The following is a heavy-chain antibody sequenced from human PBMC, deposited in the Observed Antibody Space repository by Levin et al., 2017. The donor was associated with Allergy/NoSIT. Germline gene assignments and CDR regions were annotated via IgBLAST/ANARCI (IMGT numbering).Heavy chain of an antibody. D-gene: IGHD3-10*01. CDR3: ATLASGSYRGWFDP. Sequence: ASVKVSCKVSGYTLTELSMHWVRQAPGKGLEWMGGFDPEDGETIYAQKFQGRVTMTEDTSTDTAYMELSSLRSEDTAVYYCATLASGSYRGWFDPWGQGTLVTVSS. V-gene: IGHV1-24*01. CDR2: FDPEDGET. J-gene: IGHJ5*02. CDR1: GYTLTELS.